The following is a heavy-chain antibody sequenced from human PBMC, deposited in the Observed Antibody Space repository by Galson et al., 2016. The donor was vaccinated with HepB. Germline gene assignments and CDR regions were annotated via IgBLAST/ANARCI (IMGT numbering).Heavy chain of an antibody. D-gene: IGHD3-22*01. Sequence: QSGAEVKKPGESLKISCKGSGYSFTNYWIGWVRQMPGRGLEWMGIIYPGDSDTRYSPSFQGQVTISADKSISTAYLQWSSLKASDTAMYYCVKLVYDSSGYPLTEYFQHWGQGTLVTVSS. CDR3: VKLVYDSSGYPLTEYFQH. V-gene: IGHV5-51*01. CDR2: IYPGDSDT. CDR1: GYSFTNYW. J-gene: IGHJ1*01.